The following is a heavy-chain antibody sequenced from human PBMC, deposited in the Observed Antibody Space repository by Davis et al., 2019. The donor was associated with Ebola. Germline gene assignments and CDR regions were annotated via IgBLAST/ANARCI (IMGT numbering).Heavy chain of an antibody. Sequence: MPSETLSLTCAVSGGSISSSNWWSWVRQPPGKGLEWIGEIYHSGSTNYNPSLKSRVTISVDTSKNQFSLKLSSVTAADTAVYYCARMGLRGYSYGYDYWGQGTLVTVSS. CDR3: ARMGLRGYSYGYDY. D-gene: IGHD5-18*01. J-gene: IGHJ4*02. V-gene: IGHV4-4*02. CDR2: IYHSGST. CDR1: GGSISSSNW.